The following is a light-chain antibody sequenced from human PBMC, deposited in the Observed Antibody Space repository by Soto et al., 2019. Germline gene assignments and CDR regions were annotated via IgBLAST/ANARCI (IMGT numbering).Light chain of an antibody. V-gene: IGLV3-27*01. Sequence: SYELTQPSSVSVSPGQTATITCSGDVLAKKYVRWFQQKAGQAPVLLIYKDSERPSGIPERFSGSNSGTTVTLTISGAQVDDEADYYCYSATGNNDYVFGTGTKVTV. CDR3: YSATGNNDYV. CDR1: VLAKKY. J-gene: IGLJ1*01. CDR2: KDS.